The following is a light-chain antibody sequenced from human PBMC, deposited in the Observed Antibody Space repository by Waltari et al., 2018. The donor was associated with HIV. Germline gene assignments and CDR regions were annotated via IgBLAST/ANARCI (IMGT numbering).Light chain of an antibody. CDR1: SSNIGAGYD. V-gene: IGLV1-40*01. CDR3: QSYDSTGV. CDR2: GNS. J-gene: IGLJ3*02. Sequence: QSVLTQPPSVSGAPGQRVTISCTGSSSNIGAGYDVHWYQQLPGTAPKLLIYGNSNRPSVVPDRFSGSKSGTSASLAITGLQAEDEADYYCQSYDSTGVFGGGTKLTVL.